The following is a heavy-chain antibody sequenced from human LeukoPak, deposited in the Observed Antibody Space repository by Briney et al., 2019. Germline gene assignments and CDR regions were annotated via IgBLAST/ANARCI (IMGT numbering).Heavy chain of an antibody. CDR3: ARDSSPDSSGWYYYYYMDV. CDR1: GGSFSGYY. J-gene: IGHJ6*03. D-gene: IGHD6-19*01. CDR2: INHSGST. Sequence: TSETLSLTCGVYGGSFSGYYWSWIRQPPGKGLEWIGEINHSGSTNYNPSLKSRVTLSVDTSKNQFSLKLSSVTAADTAVYYCARDSSPDSSGWYYYYYMDVWGKGTTATVSS. V-gene: IGHV4-34*01.